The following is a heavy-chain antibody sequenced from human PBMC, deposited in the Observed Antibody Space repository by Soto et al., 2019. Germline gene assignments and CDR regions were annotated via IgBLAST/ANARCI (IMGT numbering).Heavy chain of an antibody. J-gene: IGHJ1*01. Sequence: GGSLRLSCAASGFTFSSYGMHWVRQAPGKGLEWVAVIWYDGSNKYYADSVKGRFTISRDNSKNTLYLQMNSPRAEDTAVYYCASSVPQWLARSEYFQHWGQGTLVTVSS. CDR2: IWYDGSNK. CDR1: GFTFSSYG. D-gene: IGHD6-19*01. CDR3: ASSVPQWLARSEYFQH. V-gene: IGHV3-33*01.